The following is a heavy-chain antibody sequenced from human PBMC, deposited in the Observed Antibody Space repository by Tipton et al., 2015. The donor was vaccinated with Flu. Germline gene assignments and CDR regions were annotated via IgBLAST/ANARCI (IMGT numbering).Heavy chain of an antibody. D-gene: IGHD6-19*01. CDR2: INHSGST. Sequence: TLSLTCAVYGGSFSGYYWSWIHQPPGKGLEWIGEINHSGSTNYNPSLKSRVTISVDTSKNQFSLKLSSVTAADTAVYYCARQYGVYSSGWNWYFDLWGRGTLVTVSS. J-gene: IGHJ2*01. CDR1: GGSFSGYY. CDR3: ARQYGVYSSGWNWYFDL. V-gene: IGHV4-34*01.